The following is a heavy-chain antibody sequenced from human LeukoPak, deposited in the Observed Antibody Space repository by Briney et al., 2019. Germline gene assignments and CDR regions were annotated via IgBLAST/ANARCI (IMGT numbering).Heavy chain of an antibody. J-gene: IGHJ4*02. CDR1: GGTFSSYT. D-gene: IGHD6-19*01. Sequence: GASVKVSCKASGGTFSSYTISWVRQAPGQGLEWMGRIIPILGIANYAQKFQGRVTITAEKSTSTAYMELSSLRSEDTAVYYCARAVAGTGYFDYWGQGTLVTVSS. V-gene: IGHV1-69*02. CDR2: IIPILGIA. CDR3: ARAVAGTGYFDY.